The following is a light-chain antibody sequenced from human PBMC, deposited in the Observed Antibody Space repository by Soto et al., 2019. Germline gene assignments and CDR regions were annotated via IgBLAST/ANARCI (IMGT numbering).Light chain of an antibody. J-gene: IGLJ2*01. CDR2: NTC. Sequence: QAVVTQEPSFSVSPGGAVTLTCGLSSGSVSTSYYPSWYQQTPGQAPRTLISNTCTRSSGVPDRFSASSLGDKAALTSTGAQADDESDYYCVLYRGSGIAVFGGGTKLTVL. V-gene: IGLV8-61*01. CDR1: SGSVSTSYY. CDR3: VLYRGSGIAV.